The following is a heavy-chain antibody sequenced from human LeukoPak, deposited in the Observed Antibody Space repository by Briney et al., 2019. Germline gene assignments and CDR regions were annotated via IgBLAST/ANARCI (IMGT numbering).Heavy chain of an antibody. CDR2: IYYSGST. J-gene: IGHJ4*02. Sequence: SETLSLTGTVSGGSISGSSYYWGWIRQPPGKGLEWIGSIYYSGSTYYNPSLKSRVTISVDTSKNQFSLKLNSVTAADTAMYYCASGGYSYGFDYWGQGTLVTVSS. V-gene: IGHV4-39*07. CDR3: ASGGYSYGFDY. CDR1: GGSISGSSYY. D-gene: IGHD5-18*01.